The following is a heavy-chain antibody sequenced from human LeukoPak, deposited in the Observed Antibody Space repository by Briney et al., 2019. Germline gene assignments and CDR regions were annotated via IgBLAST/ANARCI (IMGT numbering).Heavy chain of an antibody. CDR2: IYYSGST. CDR1: GGSISSYY. D-gene: IGHD4-17*01. J-gene: IGHJ5*02. V-gene: IGHV4-59*01. CDR3: ARDYGDYMAWFDP. Sequence: SETLSLTCTVSGGSISSYYWSWIRQPPGKGLEWIGYIYYSGSTNYNPSLKSRVTISVDTSKNQFSLKLSSVTAADTAVYYCARDYGDYMAWFDPWGQGTLVTVSS.